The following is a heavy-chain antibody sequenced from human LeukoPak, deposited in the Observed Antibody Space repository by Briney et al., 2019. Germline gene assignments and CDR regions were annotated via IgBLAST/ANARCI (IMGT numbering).Heavy chain of an antibody. Sequence: GGSLRLSCAASGFTFSNYAMNWVRQAPGTGLEWVSAISMSGDSAYYADSVKGRFTVSRDNSKNTLYLQVDSLRAEDTAVYYCARRSKSSNIWYFFDYWGQGTLVTVSS. CDR3: ARRSKSSNIWYFFDY. CDR2: ISMSGDSA. J-gene: IGHJ4*02. V-gene: IGHV3-23*01. CDR1: GFTFSNYA. D-gene: IGHD6-13*01.